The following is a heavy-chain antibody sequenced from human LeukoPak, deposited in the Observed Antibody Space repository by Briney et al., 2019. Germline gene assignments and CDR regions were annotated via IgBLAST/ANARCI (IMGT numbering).Heavy chain of an antibody. J-gene: IGHJ6*03. Sequence: PSETLSLTCTVSGGSISSYYWSWIRQPPGKGLEWIGYIYYSGSTNYNPSLKSRVTISVDTSKNQFSLKLSSVTVADTAVYYCARRLYCSGGSCPIPYYYYYMDVWGKGTTVTVSS. V-gene: IGHV4-59*01. D-gene: IGHD2-15*01. CDR3: ARRLYCSGGSCPIPYYYYYMDV. CDR2: IYYSGST. CDR1: GGSISSYY.